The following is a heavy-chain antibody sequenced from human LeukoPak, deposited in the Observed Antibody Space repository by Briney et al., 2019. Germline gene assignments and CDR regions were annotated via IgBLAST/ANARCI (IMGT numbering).Heavy chain of an antibody. CDR1: GFTVSSNY. J-gene: IGHJ4*02. CDR2: IYSGGST. CDR3: ARLIAVAGTRYFDY. Sequence: GGSLRLSCAASGFTVSSNYMSWVRQAPGKGLEWVSGIYSGGSTYYADSVKGRFTISRHNSKNTLYLQMNSLRAEDTAVYYCARLIAVAGTRYFDYWGQGTLVTVSS. V-gene: IGHV3-53*04. D-gene: IGHD6-19*01.